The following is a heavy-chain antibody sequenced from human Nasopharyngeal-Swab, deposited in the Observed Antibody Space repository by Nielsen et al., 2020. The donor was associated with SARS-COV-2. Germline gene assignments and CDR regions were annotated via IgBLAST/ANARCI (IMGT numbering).Heavy chain of an antibody. Sequence: GGSLRLSCAASGFTFSSYAVSWVRQAPGKGLEWVSAISGSGGSTYYADSVKGRFTISRDNSKNTLYLQMNSLRAEDTAVYYCAKYYGDYPYYYYYMDVWGKGTTVTVPS. D-gene: IGHD4-17*01. CDR1: GFTFSSYA. J-gene: IGHJ6*03. V-gene: IGHV3-23*01. CDR3: AKYYGDYPYYYYYMDV. CDR2: ISGSGGST.